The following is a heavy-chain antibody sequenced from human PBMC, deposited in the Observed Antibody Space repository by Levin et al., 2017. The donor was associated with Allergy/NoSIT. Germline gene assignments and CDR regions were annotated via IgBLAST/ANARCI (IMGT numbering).Heavy chain of an antibody. CDR2: IINSGVGT. CDR1: GFTFNNYA. J-gene: IGHJ4*02. CDR3: AKDAIRGSDQPYYFDY. D-gene: IGHD6-19*01. V-gene: IGHV3-23*01. Sequence: PRGSLRLSCAASGFTFNNYAMSWVRQAPGKGLEWVSAIINSGVGTYYADSVKGRFTISRDNSKNTMYLQMNSLRAEDTAVYFCAKDAIRGSDQPYYFDYWGQGTLVTASS.